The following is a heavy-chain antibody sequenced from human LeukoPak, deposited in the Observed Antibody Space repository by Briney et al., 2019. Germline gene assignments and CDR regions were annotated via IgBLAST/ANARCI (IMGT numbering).Heavy chain of an antibody. D-gene: IGHD3-3*01. CDR2: INPNSGGT. CDR1: GYTFTGYY. Sequence: ASVKVSCKASGYTFTGYYMHWVRQAPGQGLEWMGWINPNSGGTNYAQKFQGRVTMTRDMSTSTVYMELSSLRSEDTAVYYCARRRYGANFWYFDYWGQGTLVTVSS. V-gene: IGHV1-2*02. J-gene: IGHJ4*02. CDR3: ARRRYGANFWYFDY.